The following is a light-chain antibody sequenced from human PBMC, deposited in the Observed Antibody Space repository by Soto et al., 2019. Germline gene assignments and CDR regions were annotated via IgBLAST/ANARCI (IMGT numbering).Light chain of an antibody. CDR1: QGISNL. CDR3: QQRRKHPIT. V-gene: IGKV1-9*01. Sequence: DMQLTQSPSFLSASIGDKVTITCRASQGISNLFAWYQQKPGEAPKLMVHTASTLQSGVTSRFRGSGSGTKFSFTISGLQPEDSATYYCQQRRKHPITVDQGKRLDIK. J-gene: IGKJ5*01. CDR2: TAS.